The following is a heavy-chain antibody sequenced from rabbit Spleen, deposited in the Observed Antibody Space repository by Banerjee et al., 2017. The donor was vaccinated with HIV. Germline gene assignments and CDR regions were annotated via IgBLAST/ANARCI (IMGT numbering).Heavy chain of an antibody. V-gene: IGHV1S45*01. CDR2: INAYTGKP. CDR1: GFSFNFKDV. J-gene: IGHJ4*01. D-gene: IGHD1-1*01. Sequence: QEQLVESGGGLVKPEGSLTLTCKGSGFSFNFKDVMCWVRQAPGKGLEWIACINAYTGKPVYATWAKGRFTVSRTSSTTVTLQMTSLTAADTATYFCARDLPSVVGWNFNLWGPGTLVTVS. CDR3: ARDLPSVVGWNFNL.